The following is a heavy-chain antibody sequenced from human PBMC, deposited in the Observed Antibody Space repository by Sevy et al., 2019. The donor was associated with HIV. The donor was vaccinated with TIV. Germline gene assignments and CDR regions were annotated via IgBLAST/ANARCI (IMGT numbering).Heavy chain of an antibody. CDR1: GYSFTSYW. D-gene: IGHD3-10*01. J-gene: IGHJ3*02. CDR3: ARSPTYYGSEIKTTRGAFDI. Sequence: GESLKISCKGSGYSFTSYWIGWVRQMPGKGLEWMGIIYPGDSDTRYSPSFQGQVTISAEKSIRTAYLQWSSLKASDTAMYYCARSPTYYGSEIKTTRGAFDIWGQGTMVTVSS. V-gene: IGHV5-51*01. CDR2: IYPGDSDT.